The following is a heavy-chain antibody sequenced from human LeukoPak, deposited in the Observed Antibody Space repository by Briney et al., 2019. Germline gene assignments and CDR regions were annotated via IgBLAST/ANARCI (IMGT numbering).Heavy chain of an antibody. CDR3: AIDSRAVAVAVFDY. J-gene: IGHJ4*02. V-gene: IGHV4-59*01. Sequence: PSETLSLTCTVSGGSISSYYWSWIRQPPGKGLEWIGYIYYSGSTNYNPSLKSRVTISVDTSKNQFSLKLSPVTAADTAVYYCAIDSRAVAVAVFDYWGQGTLVTVSS. CDR1: GGSISSYY. CDR2: IYYSGST. D-gene: IGHD6-19*01.